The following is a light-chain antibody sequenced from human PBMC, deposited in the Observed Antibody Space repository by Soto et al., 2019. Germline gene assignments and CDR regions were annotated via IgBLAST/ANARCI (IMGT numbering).Light chain of an antibody. V-gene: IGLV1-51*02. CDR3: GTWDSSRSLYWV. Sequence: QSVLTQPPSVSAAPGQKVTISCSGSSSNLGNNFVSWYQQLPGTAPKLLIFENNKRPSGIPDRFSGSKSGTSATLGITGLQTGDEADYYCGTWDSSRSLYWVFGGGTKLTVL. CDR2: ENN. J-gene: IGLJ3*02. CDR1: SSNLGNNF.